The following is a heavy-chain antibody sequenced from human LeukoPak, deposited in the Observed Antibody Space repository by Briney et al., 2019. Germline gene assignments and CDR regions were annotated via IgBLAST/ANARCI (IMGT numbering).Heavy chain of an antibody. D-gene: IGHD2-2*01. CDR1: GGSISSGDYY. J-gene: IGHJ4*02. CDR3: ARGVVPAATRIDY. Sequence: NPSETLSLTCTVSGGSISSGDYYWSWIRQPPGKGLEWNGYIYYSGSTYYNPSLKSRVTVSVDTSKNQFSLKLSSVTAADTAVYYCARGVVPAATRIDYWGQGTLVTVSS. CDR2: IYYSGST. V-gene: IGHV4-30-4*08.